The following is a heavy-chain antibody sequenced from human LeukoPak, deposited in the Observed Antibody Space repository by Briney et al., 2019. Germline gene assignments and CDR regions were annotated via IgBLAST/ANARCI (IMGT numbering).Heavy chain of an antibody. D-gene: IGHD1-26*01. Sequence: SETLSLTCTVSGGSISSYYWSWIRQPPGKGLEWIGYIYYSGSTNYNPSLKSRVTISVDTSKNQFSLKLSSVTAADTAVYYCARRRGNSGSYRDAFDIWGQGTMVTVSS. J-gene: IGHJ3*02. V-gene: IGHV4-59*08. CDR1: GGSISSYY. CDR3: ARRRGNSGSYRDAFDI. CDR2: IYYSGST.